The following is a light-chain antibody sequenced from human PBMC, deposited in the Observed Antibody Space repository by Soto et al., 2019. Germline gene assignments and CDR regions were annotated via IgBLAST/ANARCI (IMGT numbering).Light chain of an antibody. CDR2: DVS. CDR1: SSDVGGYNY. V-gene: IGLV2-14*01. Sequence: QSVLTQPASVSGSPGQSITIYCTGTSSDVGGYNYVSWYQQHPGKAPKLMIYDVSNRPSGVSNRFSGSKSGNTASLTISGLQAEDEADYYCSSYRSSSTPSVFGTGTKVTVL. CDR3: SSYRSSSTPSV. J-gene: IGLJ1*01.